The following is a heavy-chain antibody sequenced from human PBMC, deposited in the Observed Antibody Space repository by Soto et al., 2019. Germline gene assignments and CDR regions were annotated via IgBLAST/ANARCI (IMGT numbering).Heavy chain of an antibody. J-gene: IGHJ6*02. CDR3: ARVRSGSDGGIYYYGMDV. CDR1: GGSVSSGSYY. V-gene: IGHV4-61*01. Sequence: QVQLQESGPGLVKPSETLSLTCTVSGGSVSSGSYYWSWIRQPPGKGLEWIGYIYYSGSTNYNPCLKSRVTISVDTAKNQFSRKLSAVTAADTGVYYCARVRSGSDGGIYYYGMDVWGQGTTVTVSS. D-gene: IGHD5-12*01. CDR2: IYYSGST.